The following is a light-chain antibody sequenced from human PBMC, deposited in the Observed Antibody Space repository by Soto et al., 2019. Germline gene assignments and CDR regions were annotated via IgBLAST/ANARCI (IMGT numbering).Light chain of an antibody. Sequence: DIQMTQSPSTLSASVVDRVTITCRASQSISSWLAWYQQKPGKAPKLLIYDASSLESGVPSRFSGSGSGTEFSLSISSLQPDDFATYYCQQYSTYPYIFGQGTKVDIK. CDR3: QQYSTYPYI. J-gene: IGKJ2*01. CDR2: DAS. V-gene: IGKV1-5*01. CDR1: QSISSW.